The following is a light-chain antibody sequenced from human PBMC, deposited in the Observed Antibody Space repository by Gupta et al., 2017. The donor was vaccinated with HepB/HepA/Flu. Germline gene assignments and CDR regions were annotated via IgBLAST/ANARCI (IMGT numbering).Light chain of an antibody. CDR2: NTN. Sequence: QTVVTQEPSLSVSPGGTVTLTCALTSGSVATSKYPNCYQHTPAHAPRILFYNTNSRSAGVPVRFSASVVGDNAALTITGAETEEASVYYCLLFASSGTWRFGGGTRLTVL. CDR1: SGSVATSKY. V-gene: IGLV8-61*01. J-gene: IGLJ3*02. CDR3: LLFASSGTWR.